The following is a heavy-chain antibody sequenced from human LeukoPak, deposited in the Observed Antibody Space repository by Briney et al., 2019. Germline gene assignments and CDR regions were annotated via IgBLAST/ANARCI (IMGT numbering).Heavy chain of an antibody. Sequence: SETLSHTCTVSGGSISSSSYYWGWIRQPPGKGLEWIGYIYYSGSTNYNPSLKSRVTISVDTSKNQFSLKLSSVTAADTAVYYCARGSSPTSRGYYYYGMDVWGQGTTVTVSS. CDR3: ARGSSPTSRGYYYYGMDV. CDR2: IYYSGST. J-gene: IGHJ6*02. CDR1: GGSISSSSYY. D-gene: IGHD1-26*01. V-gene: IGHV4-61*05.